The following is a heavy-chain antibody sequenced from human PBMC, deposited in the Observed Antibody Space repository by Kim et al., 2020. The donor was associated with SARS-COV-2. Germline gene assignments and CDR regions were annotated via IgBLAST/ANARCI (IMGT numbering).Heavy chain of an antibody. D-gene: IGHD3-16*02. CDR3: ARVNYVWGSYRYTGFSLFDS. Sequence: SETLSLTCAVYGGSFSGYYWSWIRQPPGKGLEWIGEINHSGSTNYNPSLKSRVTISVDTSKNQFSLKLSSVTAADTAVYYCARVNYVWGSYRYTGFSLFDSWGQGTLVTVSS. CDR1: GGSFSGYY. J-gene: IGHJ4*02. CDR2: INHSGST. V-gene: IGHV4-34*01.